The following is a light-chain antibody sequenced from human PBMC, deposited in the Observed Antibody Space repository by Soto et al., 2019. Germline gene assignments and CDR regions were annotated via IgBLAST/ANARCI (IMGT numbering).Light chain of an antibody. Sequence: DFQMTQSPSSLSASVGDRVTITCRASQSINSYLNWYQQKPGKAPKFLIYAASSLQSGVPSRFSGSGSGTDFTLTISSLQSEDCATYYCQQSYSSPWTFGQGTKVEI. V-gene: IGKV1-39*01. J-gene: IGKJ1*01. CDR1: QSINSY. CDR3: QQSYSSPWT. CDR2: AAS.